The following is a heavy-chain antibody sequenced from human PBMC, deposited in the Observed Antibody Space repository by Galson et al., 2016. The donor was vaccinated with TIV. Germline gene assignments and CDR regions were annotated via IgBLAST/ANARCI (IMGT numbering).Heavy chain of an antibody. Sequence: SVKVSCKASGDTFTSYPFNWVRLAPGQGLEWMGGIIPLFGTANYAQKFQGRVTVTADESTSTVYLDLSSLRSEDTAVYYCAKDRNTALDTYHYYYGMDVWGQGTTVTVSS. V-gene: IGHV1-69*13. CDR3: AKDRNTALDTYHYYYGMDV. CDR1: GDTFTSYP. D-gene: IGHD5-18*01. CDR2: IIPLFGTA. J-gene: IGHJ6*02.